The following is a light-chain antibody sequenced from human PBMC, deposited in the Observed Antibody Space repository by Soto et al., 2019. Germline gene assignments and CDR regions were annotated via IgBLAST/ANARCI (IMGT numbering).Light chain of an antibody. V-gene: IGKV3-11*01. CDR3: QQRSNWTIT. Sequence: ELVMTQSPASMSFSPGERATLSCTASQSVSSYLAWYQQKRGQAPRLLIYDASNRATGIPARFSVSGSGTDFTLTISCLEHEDFAVYDCQQRSNWTITFCQGTRLEIK. J-gene: IGKJ5*01. CDR1: QSVSSY. CDR2: DAS.